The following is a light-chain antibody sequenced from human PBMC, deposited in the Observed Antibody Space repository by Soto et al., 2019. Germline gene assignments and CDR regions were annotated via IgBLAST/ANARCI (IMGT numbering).Light chain of an antibody. CDR3: QQYKNYLT. V-gene: IGKV1-5*01. CDR1: QSISTW. Sequence: DIQMTQSPSTLSASVGDRVTITCRASQSISTWLAWYQQKPGKAPKVLIYGASMLESGVPSRFSGSGSGTEFALTISSLQPDDFAPYYCQQYKNYLTFGPGTKVDIK. J-gene: IGKJ3*01. CDR2: GAS.